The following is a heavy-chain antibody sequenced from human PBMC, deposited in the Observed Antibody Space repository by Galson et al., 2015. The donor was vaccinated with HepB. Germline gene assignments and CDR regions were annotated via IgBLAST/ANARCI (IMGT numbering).Heavy chain of an antibody. Sequence: SLRLSCAASGFIFNDFRMNWVRQAPGKGLEWVASINSGRGYIYYGDSVKGRFTASRDNARRSVYLQMNSLRADDTAVYYCAREGSGPQLGSYYGLDVWGQGTTVTVSS. CDR2: INSGRGYI. D-gene: IGHD3-10*01. CDR3: AREGSGPQLGSYYGLDV. V-gene: IGHV3-21*01. J-gene: IGHJ6*02. CDR1: GFIFNDFR.